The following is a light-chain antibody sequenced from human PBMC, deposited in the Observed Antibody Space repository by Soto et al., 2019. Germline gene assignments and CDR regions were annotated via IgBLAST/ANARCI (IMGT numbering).Light chain of an antibody. CDR1: QSVASY. V-gene: IGKV3-11*01. CDR3: QQRSNWPWT. Sequence: EIVLTQSPATLSLSLGERVTLSCRVSQSVASYLAWYQQKPGQAPRLLIYDASNRATGIPARFSGSGSGTDFTLTISSLEPEDFAVYFCQQRSNWPWTFGQGTKVEIK. J-gene: IGKJ1*01. CDR2: DAS.